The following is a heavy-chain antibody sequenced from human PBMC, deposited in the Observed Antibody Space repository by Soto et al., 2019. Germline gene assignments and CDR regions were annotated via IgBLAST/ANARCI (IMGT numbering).Heavy chain of an antibody. D-gene: IGHD2-2*01. CDR1: GGTFSSYT. CDR3: ARAVVPAAMLAFDI. Sequence: SVKVSCKASGGTFSSYTISWVRQAPGQGLEWMGRIIPILGIANYAQKFQGRVTITADKSTSTAYMELSGLRSEDTAVYYCARAVVPAAMLAFDIWGQGTMVTVSS. V-gene: IGHV1-69*02. J-gene: IGHJ3*02. CDR2: IIPILGIA.